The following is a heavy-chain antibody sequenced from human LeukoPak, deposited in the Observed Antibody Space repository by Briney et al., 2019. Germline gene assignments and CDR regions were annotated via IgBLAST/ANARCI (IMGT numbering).Heavy chain of an antibody. Sequence: GGSLRLSCAASGVTFSSYWIRWGRHAPGKGLVWVSRINSDGSRTNYEDSVKGRFTISRANAKTPLYLQLTSLRAENTAVYYCARTSVHYDILAGHWLPNRADVCGQGTTITVSS. D-gene: IGHD3-9*01. CDR1: GVTFSSYW. CDR2: INSDGSRT. CDR3: ARTSVHYDILAGHWLPNRADV. V-gene: IGHV3-74*01. J-gene: IGHJ6*02.